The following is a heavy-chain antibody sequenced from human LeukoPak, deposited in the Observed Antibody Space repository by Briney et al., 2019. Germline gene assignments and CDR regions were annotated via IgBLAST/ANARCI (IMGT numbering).Heavy chain of an antibody. CDR3: AREIVATRDAFDI. V-gene: IGHV3-30-3*01. CDR2: ISYDGSNK. J-gene: IGHJ3*02. D-gene: IGHD5-12*01. CDR1: GFTFSSYA. Sequence: PGGSLRLSCAVSGFTFSSYAMHWVRQAPGKGLEWVAVISYDGSNKYYADSVKGRFTISKDNSKNTLYLQMNSLRAEDTAVYYCAREIVATRDAFDIWGQGTMVTVSS.